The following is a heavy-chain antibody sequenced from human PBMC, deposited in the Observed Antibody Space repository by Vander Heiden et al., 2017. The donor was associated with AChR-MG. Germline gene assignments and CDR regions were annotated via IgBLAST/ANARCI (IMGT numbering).Heavy chain of an antibody. Sequence: EVQLLESGGDLVQPGGSMRLSCAASGFTFSTYGISWFRSPPATGLESHSTISGSGENTYYADSVKGRFTISRDSTSNTVFLQMNSLRAEDTAVYYCAKDPNPKYFDIWGQGTMITVSS. V-gene: IGHV3-23*01. CDR3: AKDPNPKYFDI. CDR1: GFTFSTYG. CDR2: ISGSGENT. J-gene: IGHJ3*02.